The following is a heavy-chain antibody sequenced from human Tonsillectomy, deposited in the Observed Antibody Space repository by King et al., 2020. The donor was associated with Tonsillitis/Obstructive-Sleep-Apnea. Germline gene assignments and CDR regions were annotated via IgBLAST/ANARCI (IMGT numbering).Heavy chain of an antibody. Sequence: VQLVESGGGLVQPGGSLRLSCAASGFTFSTYWMTWVRQAPGKGLEWVATIKEDGSEKYSVDSMKGRFTISRDNAKNSLYLQVNSLRAEDTAVYYCARNFEARSLPYYWGQGTLLPVSS. CDR3: ARNFEARSLPYY. CDR1: GFTFSTYW. V-gene: IGHV3-7*04. CDR2: IKEDGSEK. J-gene: IGHJ4*02. D-gene: IGHD3-9*01.